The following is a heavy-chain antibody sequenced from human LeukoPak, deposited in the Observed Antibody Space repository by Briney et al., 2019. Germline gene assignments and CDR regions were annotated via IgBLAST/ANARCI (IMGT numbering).Heavy chain of an antibody. CDR1: GFTFSSYG. CDR3: AKDQAGATGVIDY. J-gene: IGHJ4*02. CDR2: ISYDGSNK. D-gene: IGHD4-23*01. V-gene: IGHV3-30*18. Sequence: GGSLRLSCAASGFTFSSYGMHWVRQAPGKGLEWVAVISYDGSNKYYADSVKGRFTISRDNSKNTLYLQMNSLRAEDTAVYYCAKDQAGATGVIDYWGQGTLVTVSS.